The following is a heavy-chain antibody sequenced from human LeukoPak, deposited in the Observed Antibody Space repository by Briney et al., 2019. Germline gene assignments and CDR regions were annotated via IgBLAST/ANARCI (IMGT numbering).Heavy chain of an antibody. V-gene: IGHV1-8*01. J-gene: IGHJ5*01. Sequence: ASVKVSCKASGYTFTSYDFNWVRQATGQRPEWMGWMSPNSGDTGYAQKFQDRVTMTRNTSISTAYMELSSLRSDDTAVYYCARPGASSPGNWFASWGQGSLVTVSS. D-gene: IGHD6-13*01. CDR3: ARPGASSPGNWFAS. CDR2: MSPNSGDT. CDR1: GYTFTSYD.